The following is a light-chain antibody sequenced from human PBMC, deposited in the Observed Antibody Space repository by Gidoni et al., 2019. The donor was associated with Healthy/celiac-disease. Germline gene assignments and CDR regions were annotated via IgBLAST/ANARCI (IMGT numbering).Light chain of an antibody. CDR2: KAS. CDR3: QHYNSYSWT. J-gene: IGKJ1*01. V-gene: IGKV1-5*03. CDR1: QSISSW. Sequence: DIQMTQSPSTLSASVGDRVTITCRASQSISSWLAWYQQKPGKAPMLLIYKASSLESGVPSRFSGSGSGTEFTLTISSLQPDDFATYYCQHYNSYSWTFGQGTKVEIK.